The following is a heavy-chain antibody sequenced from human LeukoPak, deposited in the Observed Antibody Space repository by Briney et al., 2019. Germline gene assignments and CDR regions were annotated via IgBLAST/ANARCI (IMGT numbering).Heavy chain of an antibody. J-gene: IGHJ4*02. V-gene: IGHV4-34*01. CDR3: ARMTTGHDY. CDR2: VNHSGYT. CDR1: GTSFTSYY. D-gene: IGHD4-17*01. Sequence: PETLSLTCGVSGTSFTSYYWSWIRQTPGKGLEWIGEVNHSGYTNMNPSLKSRVTISVDTSKNQFSLMMTSVTAADTAVYFCARMTTGHDYWGQGILVTVSS.